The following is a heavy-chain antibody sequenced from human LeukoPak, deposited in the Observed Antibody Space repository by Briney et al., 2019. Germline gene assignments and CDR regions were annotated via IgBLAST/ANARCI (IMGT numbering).Heavy chain of an antibody. Sequence: GASVKVSCKASGYTFTSCDINWVRQATGQGLEWMGWMNPNSGNTGGGQVFQGRITMTRNISIAPAYLEYSNRTAEDTAIYYRTRGASGRRDNWGQGTLVTVSA. D-gene: IGHD6-19*01. V-gene: IGHV1-8*01. CDR3: TRGASGRRDN. CDR2: MNPNSGNT. CDR1: GYTFTSCD. J-gene: IGHJ4*02.